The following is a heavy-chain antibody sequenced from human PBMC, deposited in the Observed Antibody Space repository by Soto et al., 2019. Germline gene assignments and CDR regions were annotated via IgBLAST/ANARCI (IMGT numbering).Heavy chain of an antibody. CDR1: GFTFSIYA. D-gene: IGHD3-22*01. Sequence: GGSLRLSCAASGFTFSIYAMSWVRQAPGKGLEWVSTITGNGGTSYADFVMGRFTISRDNSKNTLYLQMYSLRPEDRAVYYCAKDAPGSGCLSVYLGQGTLVTVSS. CDR2: ITGNGGT. CDR3: AKDAPGSGCLSVY. J-gene: IGHJ4*02. V-gene: IGHV3-23*01.